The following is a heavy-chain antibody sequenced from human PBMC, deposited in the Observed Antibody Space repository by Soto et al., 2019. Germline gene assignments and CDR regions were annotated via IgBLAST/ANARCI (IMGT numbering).Heavy chain of an antibody. CDR2: IDPSDSQT. V-gene: IGHV5-10-1*01. Sequence: PGESLKISCKGSGYSFTSYWISWVRQVPGKGLEWMGRIDPSDSQTYYSPSFRGHVTISVTKSITTVFLQWSSLRASDTAMYYCARQIYDSDTGPNFQYYFDSWGQGTPVTVSS. J-gene: IGHJ4*02. CDR3: ARQIYDSDTGPNFQYYFDS. D-gene: IGHD3-22*01. CDR1: GYSFTSYW.